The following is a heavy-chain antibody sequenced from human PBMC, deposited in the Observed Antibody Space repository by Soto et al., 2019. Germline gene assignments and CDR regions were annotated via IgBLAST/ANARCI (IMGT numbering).Heavy chain of an antibody. CDR2: VSHDGRNI. J-gene: IGHJ4*02. V-gene: IGHV3-30*18. D-gene: IGHD6-19*01. CDR1: GFTFSDYA. CDR3: AKGGRQWLVTSDFNY. Sequence: VQLVESRGGVVQPGRSLRLSCAASGFTFSDYAMHWVRQAPGKGLEWVAVVSHDGRNIHYADSVKGRFTISRDSSKNTVSLEMTSLRADDTAVYYCAKGGRQWLVTSDFNYWGQGALVTVSS.